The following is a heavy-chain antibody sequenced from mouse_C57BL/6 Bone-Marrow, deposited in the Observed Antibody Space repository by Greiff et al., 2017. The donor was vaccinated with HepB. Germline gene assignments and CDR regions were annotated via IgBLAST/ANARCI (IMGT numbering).Heavy chain of an antibody. V-gene: IGHV6-3*01. CDR3: TEEGLFSDYFDY. J-gene: IGHJ2*01. D-gene: IGHD6-5*01. CDR1: GFTFSNYW. CDR2: IRLKSDNYAT. Sequence: EVKLEESGGGLVQPGGSMKLSCVASGFTFSNYWMNWVRQSPEKGLEWVAQIRLKSDNYATHYAESVKGRFTISRDDSKSSVYLQMNNLRAEDTGIYYCTEEGLFSDYFDYWGQGTTLTVSS.